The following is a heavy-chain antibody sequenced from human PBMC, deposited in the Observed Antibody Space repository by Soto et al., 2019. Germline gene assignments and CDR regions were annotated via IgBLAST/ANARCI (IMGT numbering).Heavy chain of an antibody. V-gene: IGHV1-69*01. J-gene: IGHJ4*02. Sequence: QAPGQGLEWMGGIIPILGTANYAQKFQGRVTITADESTSTAYMELSSLRSEDTAVYYCAGSFGELLIDYFDYWGQGTLVTVSS. CDR2: IIPILGTA. D-gene: IGHD3-10*01. CDR3: AGSFGELLIDYFDY.